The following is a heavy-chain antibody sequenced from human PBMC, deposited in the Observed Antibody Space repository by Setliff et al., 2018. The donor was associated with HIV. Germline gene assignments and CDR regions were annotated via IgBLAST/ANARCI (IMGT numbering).Heavy chain of an antibody. CDR2: INPNSGGT. V-gene: IGHV1-2*02. CDR1: GYTFTGYY. CDR3: ARDRVPYSSSPSALDP. D-gene: IGHD2-2*01. Sequence: GASVKVSCKASGYTFTGYYMHWVRQAPGQGLEWMGWINPNSGGTTYAQKFQGRVTMTRDTSISTAYMEVSRLRSDDTAVYYCARDRVPYSSSPSALDPWGQGTQVTVSS. J-gene: IGHJ5*02.